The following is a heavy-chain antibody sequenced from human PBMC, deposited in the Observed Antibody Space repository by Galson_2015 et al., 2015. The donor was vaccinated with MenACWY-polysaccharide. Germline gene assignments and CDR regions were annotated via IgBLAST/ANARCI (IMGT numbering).Heavy chain of an antibody. J-gene: IGHJ3*01. D-gene: IGHD2-15*01. CDR3: AREGSRIVFHAFDF. V-gene: IGHV3-33*01. CDR2: IQYDGSNK. CDR1: GITASGNTFSGSG. Sequence: SLRLSCAASGITASGNTFSGSGMHWVRQAPGKGLEWLAVIQYDGSNKVYADSVKGRFSISRDNSKNTLYLEMKSLRADDTAVYYCAREGSRIVFHAFDFWGQGTVVTVSS.